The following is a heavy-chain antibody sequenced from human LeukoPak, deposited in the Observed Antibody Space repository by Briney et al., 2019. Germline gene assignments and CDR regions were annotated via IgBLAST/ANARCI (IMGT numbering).Heavy chain of an antibody. Sequence: PGGSLRLSCAASGFTFSSYGMHWVRQPPGKGLEWVAFIRYAGSNKYYVDSVKGRFTISRDNSKNRLYLQMNSLRAEDTAVYYCAKDGGGGQYDFCSGYYVYWGQGTLVTVSS. CDR3: AKDGGGGQYDFCSGYYVY. D-gene: IGHD3-3*01. J-gene: IGHJ4*02. V-gene: IGHV3-30*02. CDR2: IRYAGSNK. CDR1: GFTFSSYG.